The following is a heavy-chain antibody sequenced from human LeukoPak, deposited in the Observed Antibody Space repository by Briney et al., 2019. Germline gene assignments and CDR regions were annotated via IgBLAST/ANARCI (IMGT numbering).Heavy chain of an antibody. CDR2: IYTSGST. D-gene: IGHD3-10*01. Sequence: SETLSLTCTVSGDSVNSGNYYWSWIRQPAGKGLEWIGRIYTSGSTNYNPSLKSRVTISVDTSKNQFSLKLNSVTAADTAVYYCARGGTYGSGSYYQYYYYYYMDVWGKGTTVTISS. CDR1: GDSVNSGNYY. V-gene: IGHV4-61*02. J-gene: IGHJ6*03. CDR3: ARGGTYGSGSYYQYYYYYYMDV.